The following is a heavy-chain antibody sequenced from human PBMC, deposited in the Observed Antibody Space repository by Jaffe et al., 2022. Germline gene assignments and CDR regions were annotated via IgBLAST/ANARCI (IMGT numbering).Heavy chain of an antibody. CDR3: ATGYCSGDYCQSFDY. CDR1: GFTLSDHY. D-gene: IGHD2-15*01. J-gene: IGHJ4*02. V-gene: IGHV3-72*01. CDR2: SRNSAKSYTT. Sequence: EVQLVESGGGLVQPGGSLRLSCAASGFTLSDHYMDWVRQTPGKGLEWVGRSRNSAKSYTTQYAASVKGRFTISRDDAENSLYLQMNSLRTEDTAVYYCATGYCSGDYCQSFDYWGQGTPVTVSS.